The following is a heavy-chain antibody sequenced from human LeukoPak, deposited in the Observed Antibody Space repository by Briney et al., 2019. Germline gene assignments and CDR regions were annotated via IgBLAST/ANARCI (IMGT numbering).Heavy chain of an antibody. CDR2: VSSSSSYI. D-gene: IGHD4-23*01. CDR1: GFTFSSYS. J-gene: IGHJ6*02. Sequence: GGSLRLSCAASGFTFSSYSMNWVRQAPGKGLEWVSSVSSSSSYIYYADSVKGRFTISRDNAKNSLYLQMNSLRAEDTAVYYCARDGYGGTLYYYYYYGMDVWGQGTTVTVSS. V-gene: IGHV3-21*04. CDR3: ARDGYGGTLYYYYYYGMDV.